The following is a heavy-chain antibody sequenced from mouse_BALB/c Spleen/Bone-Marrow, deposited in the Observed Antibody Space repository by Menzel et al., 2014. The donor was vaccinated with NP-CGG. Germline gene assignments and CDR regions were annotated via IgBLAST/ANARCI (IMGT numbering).Heavy chain of an antibody. V-gene: IGHV5-6*01. CDR2: ISSGGSYT. Sequence: EVHLVESGGDLVKPGGSLKLSCAASGFTFSSYGMSWVRQTPDKRLEWVATISSGGSYTYYPDSVKGRFTISRDNAKNTRYLQMSSLKSEGTAMYYCARRGYGNSYWYFDVWGAGTTVTVSS. D-gene: IGHD2-10*02. CDR1: GFTFSSYG. CDR3: ARRGYGNSYWYFDV. J-gene: IGHJ1*01.